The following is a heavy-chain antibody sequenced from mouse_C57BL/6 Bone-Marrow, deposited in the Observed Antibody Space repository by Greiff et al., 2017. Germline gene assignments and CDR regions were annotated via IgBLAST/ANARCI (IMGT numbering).Heavy chain of an antibody. CDR2: IYPRDGST. J-gene: IGHJ3*01. D-gene: IGHD1-3*01. CDR1: GYTFTSYD. CDR3: AREEWWFAY. Sequence: QVQLKESGPELVKPGASVKLSCKASGYTFTSYDINWVKQRPGQGLEWIGGIYPRDGSTKYNERFKGKATLTVDTSASTAYMELHSLTSEDSAVYICAREEWWFAYWGQGTLVTVSA. V-gene: IGHV1-85*01.